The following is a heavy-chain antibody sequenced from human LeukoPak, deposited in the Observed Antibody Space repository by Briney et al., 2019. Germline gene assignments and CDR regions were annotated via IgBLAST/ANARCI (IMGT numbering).Heavy chain of an antibody. CDR3: AKDGGIYDFPFDS. Sequence: GGSLRLSCAASGFTFSIYSMNWVRQAPGKGLEWVSYITSSSGTIYYADSVKGRFTISRDISRKTVYLQMNSLRVEDTAVYYCAKDGGIYDFPFDSWGQGTLVTVSS. J-gene: IGHJ5*01. CDR1: GFTFSIYS. V-gene: IGHV3-48*01. D-gene: IGHD3-3*01. CDR2: ITSSSGTI.